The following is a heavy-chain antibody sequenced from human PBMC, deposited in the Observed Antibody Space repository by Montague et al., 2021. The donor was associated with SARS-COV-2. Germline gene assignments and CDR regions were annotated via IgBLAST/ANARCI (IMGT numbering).Heavy chain of an antibody. V-gene: IGHV4-59*01. J-gene: IGHJ3*02. D-gene: IGHD5-18*01. CDR1: GASFGSSY. Sequence: SETLSLTCTVSGASFGSSYWGWIRQSPGKGLEWIGYFYSVGSTDYNPSLKSRATISRDTSKNQFSLKVRSVTAADTAVYYCARETMTAYALDIWGQGTMVTVSS. CDR3: ARETMTAYALDI. CDR2: FYSVGST.